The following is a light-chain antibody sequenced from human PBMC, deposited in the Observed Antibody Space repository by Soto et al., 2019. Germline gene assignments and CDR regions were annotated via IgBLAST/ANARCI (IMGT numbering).Light chain of an antibody. Sequence: EIVLTQSPGTLSLSPGERATLSCRASQSVSSSYLAWYQQKPGQAPRLLIYGASSRATGIPDRFSGSGSGTDFTLIISRLEPEDFAVYYCQQYGSSALTFGGGTKVDIK. V-gene: IGKV3-20*01. CDR2: GAS. J-gene: IGKJ4*01. CDR1: QSVSSSY. CDR3: QQYGSSALT.